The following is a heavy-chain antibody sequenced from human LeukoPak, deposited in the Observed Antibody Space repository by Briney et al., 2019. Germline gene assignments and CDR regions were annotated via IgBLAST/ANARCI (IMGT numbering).Heavy chain of an antibody. CDR1: GGSLNSYY. V-gene: IGHV4-59*01. J-gene: IGHJ6*02. CDR2: IYYSGST. Sequence: SETLSLACTVSGGSLNSYYLTWIRQPPGKGLEWIGYIYYSGSTHYNPSLNSRVTISMDTSKNHFSLKLSSVTAADTAIYYCARTSRHFYGSGSNLTPWPADMDVWGQGTKVTVSS. CDR3: ARTSRHFYGSGSNLTPWPADMDV. D-gene: IGHD3-10*01.